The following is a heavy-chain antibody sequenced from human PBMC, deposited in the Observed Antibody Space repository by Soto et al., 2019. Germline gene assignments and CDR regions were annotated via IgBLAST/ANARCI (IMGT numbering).Heavy chain of an antibody. V-gene: IGHV3-74*01. CDR3: AARSGYYTSYYYMDV. CDR1: GFTFSSSW. J-gene: IGHJ6*03. Sequence: GGSLRLSCAASGFTFSSSWMHWVRQAPGKGLVWVSRVSGDGSSTNYADSVKGRFTISRDNAKNTLYLQMNSLRAEDAAIYYCAARSGYYTSYYYMDVWGKGTTVTVSS. CDR2: VSGDGSST. D-gene: IGHD3-3*01.